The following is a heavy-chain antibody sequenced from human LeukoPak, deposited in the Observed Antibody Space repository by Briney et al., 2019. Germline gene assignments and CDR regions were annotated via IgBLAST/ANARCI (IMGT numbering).Heavy chain of an antibody. CDR1: GYTFTSYD. D-gene: IGHD3-10*01. V-gene: IGHV1-8*01. Sequence: GASVKVSCKASGYTFTSYDINWVRQATGQGLEWMGWMNPNSGNTGYAQKFQGRVTMTRNTSISTAYMELSSLRSEDTAVYYCARGPDYYGSGSYYIGYWGQGTLVTVSS. CDR2: MNPNSGNT. CDR3: ARGPDYYGSGSYYIGY. J-gene: IGHJ4*02.